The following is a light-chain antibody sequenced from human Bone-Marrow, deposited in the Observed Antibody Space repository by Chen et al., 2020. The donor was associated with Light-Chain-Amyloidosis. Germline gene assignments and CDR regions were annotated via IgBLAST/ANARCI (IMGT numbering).Light chain of an antibody. Sequence: QSALTQPASVSGSPGQSITIPCTGTSGDVGTYNYVSWYQQHPGKAPKVMIYAVSNRPSGVSNRFSGSKSGNTASLTISGLQSEDEADYYCSSFTSSSSYVFGPGTKVTVL. CDR2: AVS. CDR3: SSFTSSSSYV. J-gene: IGLJ1*01. V-gene: IGLV2-14*01. CDR1: SGDVGTYNY.